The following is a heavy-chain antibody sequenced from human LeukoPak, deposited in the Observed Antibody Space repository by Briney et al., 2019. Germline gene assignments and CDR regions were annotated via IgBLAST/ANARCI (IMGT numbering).Heavy chain of an antibody. CDR3: ALNTLSSGYMDAFDI. Sequence: ASVKVSCKASGYIFTSYEITWVRQAPGQGLEWMGWISPYLGNTNYAQELQDRVTMTTDTSTNTAYLDLRSLRSDDTAVYYCALNTLSSGYMDAFDIWGQGTMVTVSS. D-gene: IGHD3-22*01. CDR1: GYIFTSYE. CDR2: ISPYLGNT. V-gene: IGHV1-18*01. J-gene: IGHJ3*02.